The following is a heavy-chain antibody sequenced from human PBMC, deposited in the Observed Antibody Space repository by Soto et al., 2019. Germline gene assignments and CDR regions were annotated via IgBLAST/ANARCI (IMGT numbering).Heavy chain of an antibody. CDR3: ARGGRGTIFGVVTIDY. V-gene: IGHV4-34*01. CDR1: GGSFSGYY. CDR2: INHSGST. J-gene: IGHJ4*02. D-gene: IGHD3-3*01. Sequence: SETLSLTCAVYGGSFSGYYWSWIRQPPGKGLEWIGEINHSGSTNYNPSLKSRVTISVDTSKNQFSLKLSSVTAADTAVYYCARGGRGTIFGVVTIDYWGQGTLVTVSS.